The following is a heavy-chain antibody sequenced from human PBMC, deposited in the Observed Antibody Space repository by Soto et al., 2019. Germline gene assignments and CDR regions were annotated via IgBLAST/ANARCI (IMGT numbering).Heavy chain of an antibody. J-gene: IGHJ3*02. V-gene: IGHV3-21*01. CDR1: GFTFSSYS. CDR2: ISSSSSYI. Sequence: GGSLRLSCAASGFTFSSYSMNWVRQAPGKGLEWVSSISSSSSYIYYADSVKGRFTISRDNAKNSLYLQMNSLRAEDTAVYYCARDRAVAGMCAFDIWGQGTMVTVSS. D-gene: IGHD6-19*01. CDR3: ARDRAVAGMCAFDI.